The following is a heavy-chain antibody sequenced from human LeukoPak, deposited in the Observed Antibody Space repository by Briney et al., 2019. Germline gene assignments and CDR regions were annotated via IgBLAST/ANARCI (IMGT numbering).Heavy chain of an antibody. CDR1: GGSFSGYY. J-gene: IGHJ2*01. Sequence: PSETLSLTCAVHGGSFSGYYWSWIPQPPGKGLEWIGEINHSGSTNYDPSLKSRVTISLDTSKNQFSLRLSSVTAADTAVYYCARVLEGSSGQHWYFDLWGRGTLVTVSS. CDR3: ARVLEGSSGQHWYFDL. CDR2: INHSGST. D-gene: IGHD6-19*01. V-gene: IGHV4-34*01.